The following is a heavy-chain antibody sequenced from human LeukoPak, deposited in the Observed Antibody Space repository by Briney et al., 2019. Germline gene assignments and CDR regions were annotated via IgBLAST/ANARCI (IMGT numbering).Heavy chain of an antibody. J-gene: IGHJ4*02. CDR2: IRSKADGGTT. CDR3: TNQYFDF. Sequence: GGSLRLSCAASGFTFSNAWMTWVRQAPGKGLEWVGRIRSKADGGTTDYAAPVKGRFTILRDDSKNTLYLQLNSLTTEDTALYYCTNQYFDFWGQGTLVTVSS. CDR1: GFTFSNAW. V-gene: IGHV3-15*01.